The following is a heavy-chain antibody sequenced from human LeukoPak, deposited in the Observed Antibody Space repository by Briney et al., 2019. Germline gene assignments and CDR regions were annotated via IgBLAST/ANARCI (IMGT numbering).Heavy chain of an antibody. V-gene: IGHV3-21*01. D-gene: IGHD1-26*01. CDR3: ARDRIVGATRASGLDY. CDR1: GLTFSSYS. J-gene: IGHJ4*02. Sequence: GGSLRLSCAASGLTFSSYSMNGVRQAPGKGLEWVSSISSSSSYIYYADSVKGRFTISRDNAKNSLYLQMNSLRAEDTAVYYCARDRIVGATRASGLDYWGQGTLVTVSS. CDR2: ISSSSSYI.